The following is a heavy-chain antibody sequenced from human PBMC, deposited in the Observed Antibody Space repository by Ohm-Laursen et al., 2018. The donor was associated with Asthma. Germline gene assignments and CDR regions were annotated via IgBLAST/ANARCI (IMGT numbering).Heavy chain of an antibody. J-gene: IGHJ4*02. CDR3: ARDYDILTGFDY. Sequence: ASVKVSCKASGYTFTSYAMRWVRQAPGQRLEWMGWINAGNGNTKYSQKFQGRVTITRDTSASTAYMEPSSLRSEDTAVYYCARDYDILTGFDYWGQGTLVTVSS. CDR2: INAGNGNT. D-gene: IGHD3-9*01. CDR1: GYTFTSYA. V-gene: IGHV1-3*01.